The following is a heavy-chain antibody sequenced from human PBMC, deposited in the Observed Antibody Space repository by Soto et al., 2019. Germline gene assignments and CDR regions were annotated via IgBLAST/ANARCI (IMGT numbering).Heavy chain of an antibody. V-gene: IGHV3-9*01. D-gene: IGHD6-19*01. J-gene: IGHJ6*02. CDR1: GFTFDDYA. Sequence: EVQLVESGGGLVQPGRSLRLSCAASGFTFDDYAMHWVRQPPGKGLEWVSGISWDSGTIGYADSVKGRFTISRDNARKFLYLQMSGLRAEDTALYYCVKDEGIAVAGLYYGMDVWGQGTTVTVSS. CDR3: VKDEGIAVAGLYYGMDV. CDR2: ISWDSGTI.